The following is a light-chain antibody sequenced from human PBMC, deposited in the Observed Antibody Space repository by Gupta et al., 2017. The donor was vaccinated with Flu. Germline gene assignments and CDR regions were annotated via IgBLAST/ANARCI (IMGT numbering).Light chain of an antibody. J-gene: IGLJ2*01. CDR3: QSADSSGTYVV. CDR2: KDS. V-gene: IGLV3-25*02. Sequence: SYELTQPTSVSVSPGQTARINCSGDALPKQYAYWYQQKPGQAPVLVIYKDSERPSGIPERFSGSSSGTTVTLTISGVQAEDEADYYCQSADSSGTYVVFGGGTKLTVL. CDR1: ALPKQY.